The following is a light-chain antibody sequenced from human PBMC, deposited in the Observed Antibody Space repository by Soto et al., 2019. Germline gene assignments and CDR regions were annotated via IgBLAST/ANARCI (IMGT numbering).Light chain of an antibody. J-gene: IGKJ4*01. CDR1: QCISNY. CDR3: KQLNSYQLT. CDR2: SSS. Sequence: DFQMTRWPSFLSASVVDRVNITCLASQCISNYLAWYQQKPGKATKLLIYSSSTLQSGVKSRFSGSGSGTEYTLTISSLQPEDLANYYCKQLNSYQLTCGGGPTVDIK. V-gene: IGKV1-9*01.